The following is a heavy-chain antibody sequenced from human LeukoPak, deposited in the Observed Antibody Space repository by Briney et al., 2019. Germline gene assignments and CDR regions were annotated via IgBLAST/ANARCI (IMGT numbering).Heavy chain of an antibody. V-gene: IGHV3-23*01. CDR3: AKDRAIAATDGAAYYFDY. J-gene: IGHJ4*02. Sequence: GGSLRLSCAASGFTFSSYAMSWVRQAPGKGLEWVSAISGSGGSTYYADSVKGRFTISRDNSKNTLYLQMNSLRDEDTAVYYCAKDRAIAATDGAAYYFDYWGQGTLVTVSS. CDR1: GFTFSSYA. D-gene: IGHD6-6*01. CDR2: ISGSGGST.